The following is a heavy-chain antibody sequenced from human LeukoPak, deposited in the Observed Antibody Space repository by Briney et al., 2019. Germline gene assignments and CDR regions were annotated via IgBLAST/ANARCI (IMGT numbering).Heavy chain of an antibody. CDR1: GFTVSSNY. Sequence: GGSLRLSCAASGFTVSSNYMSWVRQAPGKGLEWVSVIYSGGSTYYADSVQGRFTISRDNSKNTLYLQMNSLRAEDTAVYYCARLLAYDSSGLNDYWGQGTLVTVSS. CDR2: IYSGGST. J-gene: IGHJ4*02. CDR3: ARLLAYDSSGLNDY. V-gene: IGHV3-66*04. D-gene: IGHD3-22*01.